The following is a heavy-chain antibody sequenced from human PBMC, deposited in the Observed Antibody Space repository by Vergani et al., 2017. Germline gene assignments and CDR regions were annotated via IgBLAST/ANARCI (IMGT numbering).Heavy chain of an antibody. CDR1: GFTFDDYA. D-gene: IGHD3-3*01. V-gene: IGHV3-9*01. CDR3: AKAATVWSGYPNDAFDI. Sequence: EVQLVESGGGVVRPGGSLRLSCAASGFTFDDYAMHWVRQAPGKGLEWVSGISWNSGSIGYADSVKGRFTISRDNAKNSLYLQMNSLRAEDTALYYCAKAATVWSGYPNDAFDIWGQGTMVTVSS. CDR2: ISWNSGSI. J-gene: IGHJ3*02.